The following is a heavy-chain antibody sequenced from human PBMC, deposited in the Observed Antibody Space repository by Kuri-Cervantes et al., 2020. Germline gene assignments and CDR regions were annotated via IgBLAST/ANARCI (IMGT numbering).Heavy chain of an antibody. Sequence: GESLKISCAASGFTFSSYGMHWVRQAPGKGLEWVAVISYDGSNKYYADSVKGRFTISRDYSKHTLYQQMNSLRAEDTAVYYCAKGATIFGVVNYYGMDVWGQGTMVTVSS. CDR3: AKGATIFGVVNYYGMDV. J-gene: IGHJ6*02. V-gene: IGHV3-30*18. CDR2: ISYDGSNK. D-gene: IGHD3-3*01. CDR1: GFTFSSYG.